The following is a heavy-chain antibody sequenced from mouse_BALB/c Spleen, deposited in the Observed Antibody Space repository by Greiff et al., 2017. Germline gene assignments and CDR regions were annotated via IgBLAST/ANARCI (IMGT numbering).Heavy chain of an antibody. CDR1: GFTFSSYA. V-gene: IGHV5-6-5*01. CDR2: ISSGGST. Sequence: EVQVVESGGGLVKPGGSLKLSCAASGFTFSSYAMSWVRQTPEKRLEWVASISSGGSTYYPDSVKGRFTISRDNARNILYLQMSSLRSEDTAMYYCAKDYYGHAMDYWGQGTSVTVSS. CDR3: AKDYYGHAMDY. D-gene: IGHD1-2*01. J-gene: IGHJ4*01.